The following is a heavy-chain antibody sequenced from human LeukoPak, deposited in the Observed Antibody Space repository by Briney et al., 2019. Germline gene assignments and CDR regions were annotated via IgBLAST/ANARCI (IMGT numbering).Heavy chain of an antibody. V-gene: IGHV3-23*01. J-gene: IGHJ4*02. D-gene: IGHD2-21*02. Sequence: PGGSLRLSCAASGFTFGSYAMSWVRQAPGKGLEWVSAISGGGGSTYYADSVKGRFTISRDNSKNTLYLQMNSLRAEDTAVYYCAKSLVFGDCHFDYWGQGTLVTVSS. CDR1: GFTFGSYA. CDR3: AKSLVFGDCHFDY. CDR2: ISGGGGST.